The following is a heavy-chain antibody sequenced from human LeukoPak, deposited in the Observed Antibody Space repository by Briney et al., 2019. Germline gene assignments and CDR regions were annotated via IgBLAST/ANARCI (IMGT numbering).Heavy chain of an antibody. Sequence: TASETLSLTCTVSGGSISSSSYYWGWIRQPPGKGLEWIGSIYYSGSTYYNPSLKSRVTISVDTSKNQFSLKLSSVTAADTAVYCCARGLLASFDYWGQGTLVTVSS. V-gene: IGHV4-39*07. CDR1: GGSISSSSYY. CDR2: IYYSGST. CDR3: ARGLLASFDY. D-gene: IGHD5-12*01. J-gene: IGHJ4*02.